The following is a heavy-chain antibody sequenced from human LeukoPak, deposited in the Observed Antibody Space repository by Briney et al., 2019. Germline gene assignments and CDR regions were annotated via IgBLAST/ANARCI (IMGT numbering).Heavy chain of an antibody. CDR2: IRSNADGGTI. D-gene: IGHD3-22*01. CDR1: GFTFSNAW. CDR3: ATDFYDST. Sequence: GGSLRLSCATSGFTFSNAWMNWVRQAPGKGLEWVGRIRSNADGGTIDYAAPVKGRFTLSRDDSKTTLYLQMNSLQTEDTAVYYCATDFYDSTWGQGTLVTVSS. V-gene: IGHV3-15*07. J-gene: IGHJ5*02.